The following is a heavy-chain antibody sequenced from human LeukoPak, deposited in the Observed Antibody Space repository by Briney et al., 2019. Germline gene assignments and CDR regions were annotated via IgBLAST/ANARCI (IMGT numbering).Heavy chain of an antibody. J-gene: IGHJ2*01. D-gene: IGHD6-13*01. Sequence: GGSLRLSCAASGLTFSSYDIHWVRQATGKGLERVSGIGTAGEIYYPGSVKGRFTISRENAKNSLYLQMNSLRAGDTAVYYCARASYSSTWYSRYFDLWGRGTLVTVSS. CDR1: GLTFSSYD. CDR2: IGTAGEI. CDR3: ARASYSSTWYSRYFDL. V-gene: IGHV3-13*01.